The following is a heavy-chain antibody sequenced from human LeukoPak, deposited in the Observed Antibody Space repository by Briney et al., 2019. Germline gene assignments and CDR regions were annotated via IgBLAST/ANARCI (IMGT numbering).Heavy chain of an antibody. J-gene: IGHJ4*02. D-gene: IGHD2-2*01. CDR3: AKVKSKGGAAAVFDY. Sequence: GGSLRLSCAASGFTFDIYAMTWVRQAPGKGPEWDSVISASANSTYYADSVQGRFIISRDNSKNTLYLQMHSLRVEDTAVYFCAKVKSKGGAAAVFDYWRQGTLISVSS. CDR1: GFTFDIYA. CDR2: ISASANST. V-gene: IGHV3-23*01.